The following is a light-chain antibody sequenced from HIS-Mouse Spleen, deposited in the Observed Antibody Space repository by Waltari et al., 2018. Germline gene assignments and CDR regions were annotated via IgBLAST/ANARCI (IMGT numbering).Light chain of an antibody. CDR2: DVS. J-gene: IGLJ3*02. Sequence: QSALTQPRSVSGSPGQSVTISCTGTSSDVGGYHYVSWYQQHPGKAPKLMIYDVSKRPSGVPDRFSGPKSGNTASLTISGLQAEDEADYYCCSYAGSYWVFGGGTKLTVL. CDR1: SSDVGGYHY. CDR3: CSYAGSYWV. V-gene: IGLV2-11*01.